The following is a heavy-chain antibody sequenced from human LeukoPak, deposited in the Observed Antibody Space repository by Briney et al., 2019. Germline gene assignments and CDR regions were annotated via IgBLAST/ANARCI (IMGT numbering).Heavy chain of an antibody. CDR3: AKDRGGSGSYHYFDC. J-gene: IGHJ4*02. V-gene: IGHV3-9*03. Sequence: GGSLRLSCAASGFTFDDYAMHWVRQAPGKGLEWVSGISWNSGSIGYADSVKGRFTISRDNAKNSLYLQMNSLRAEDMALYYCAKDRGGSGSYHYFDCWGQGTLVTVSS. CDR1: GFTFDDYA. D-gene: IGHD3-10*01. CDR2: ISWNSGSI.